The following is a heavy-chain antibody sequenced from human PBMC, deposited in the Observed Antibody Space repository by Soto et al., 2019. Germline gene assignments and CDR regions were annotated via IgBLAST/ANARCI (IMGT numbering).Heavy chain of an antibody. V-gene: IGHV1-46*01. CDR3: ARRGRYDSSGEDAFDI. Sequence: QVQLVQSGAEVKKPGASVKVSCKASGYTFTSYYMHWVRQAPGQGLEWMGIINPSGGSTSYAQKFQGRVTMTRDTSTSTVYMELSSLRSEDTAVYYCARRGRYDSSGEDAFDIWGQGTMVTVSS. J-gene: IGHJ3*02. D-gene: IGHD3-22*01. CDR1: GYTFTSYY. CDR2: INPSGGST.